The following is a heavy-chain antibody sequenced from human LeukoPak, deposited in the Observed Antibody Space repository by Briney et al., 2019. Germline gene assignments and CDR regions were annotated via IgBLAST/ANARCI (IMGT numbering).Heavy chain of an antibody. V-gene: IGHV1-2*02. Sequence: GASVKASCKASGYTFTGYYMHWVRQAPGQGLEWMGWINPNSGGTNYAQKFQGRVTMTRDTSISTAYMELSRLRSDDTAVYYCAMRDYGDYWYYFDYWGQGTLVTVSS. J-gene: IGHJ4*02. CDR1: GYTFTGYY. CDR2: INPNSGGT. CDR3: AMRDYGDYWYYFDY. D-gene: IGHD4-17*01.